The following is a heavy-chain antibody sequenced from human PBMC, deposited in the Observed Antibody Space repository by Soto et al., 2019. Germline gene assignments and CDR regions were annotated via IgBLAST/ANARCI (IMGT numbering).Heavy chain of an antibody. Sequence: QVQLQESGPGLVKPSQTLSLTCTVSGGSISSGGYYWSWIRQHPGKGLEWIGYIYYSGSTYYNPSLKSRVTISVDTSKNQVSPKLSSVNGAGKAVYYCARDNGGVYDFWRRFRYYYYYMDVWGKGTTVTVSS. J-gene: IGHJ6*03. V-gene: IGHV4-31*03. D-gene: IGHD3-3*01. CDR1: GGSISSGGYY. CDR3: ARDNGGVYDFWRRFRYYYYYMDV. CDR2: IYYSGST.